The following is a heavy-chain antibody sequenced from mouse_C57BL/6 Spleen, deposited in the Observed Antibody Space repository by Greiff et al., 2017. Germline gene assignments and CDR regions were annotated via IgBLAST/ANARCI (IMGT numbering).Heavy chain of an antibody. CDR2: ISSGSSTI. D-gene: IGHD1-1*01. V-gene: IGHV5-17*01. CDR1: GFTFSDYG. J-gene: IGHJ4*01. Sequence: DVKLVESGGGLVKPGGSLKLSCAASGFTFSDYGMHWVRQAPEKGLEWVAYISSGSSTIYYADTVKGRFTISRDNAKNTLFLQMTSLRSEDTAMYYCARRYYGSSYVDAMDYWGQGTSVTVSS. CDR3: ARRYYGSSYVDAMDY.